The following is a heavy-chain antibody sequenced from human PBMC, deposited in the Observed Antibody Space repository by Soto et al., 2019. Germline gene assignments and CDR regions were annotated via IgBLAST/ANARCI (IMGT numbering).Heavy chain of an antibody. Sequence: GGSLRLSCAASGFTFSSYWMHWVRQAPGKGLVWVSRINSDGSSTSYADSVKGRFTISRDNAKNTLYLQMNSLRAEDTAVYYCARGSYNWNDPGNYYYYYMDVWGKGTTVTVCS. CDR3: ARGSYNWNDPGNYYYYYMDV. J-gene: IGHJ6*03. D-gene: IGHD1-20*01. CDR2: INSDGSST. CDR1: GFTFSSYW. V-gene: IGHV3-74*01.